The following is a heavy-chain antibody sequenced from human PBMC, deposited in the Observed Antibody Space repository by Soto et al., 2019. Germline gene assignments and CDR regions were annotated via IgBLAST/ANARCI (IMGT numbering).Heavy chain of an antibody. V-gene: IGHV4-31*03. J-gene: IGHJ4*02. CDR3: AGVGYSAFWSGQIVVSYYFDY. Sequence: QVQLQESGPGLVKPSQTLSLTCTVSGGSISSGGYYWSWIRQHPGKGLEWIGDIYYSGSTYYNPSLKSRVTLSVDTSKNQFSLKLSSVTAADTAVYYCAGVGYSAFWSGQIVVSYYFDYWGQGTLVTVSS. CDR1: GGSISSGGYY. D-gene: IGHD3-3*01. CDR2: IYYSGST.